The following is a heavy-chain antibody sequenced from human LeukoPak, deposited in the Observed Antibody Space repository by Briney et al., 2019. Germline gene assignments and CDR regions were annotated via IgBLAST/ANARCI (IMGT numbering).Heavy chain of an antibody. CDR2: IYYSGST. Sequence: SETLSLTCTVSGGSISGGGYYWSWIRQHPGKGLEWIGYIYYSGSTYYNPSLKSRVTISVDTSKNQFSLKLSSVTAADTAVYYCARRTPYYYYYMDVWGKGTTVTVSS. CDR3: ARRTPYYYYYMDV. J-gene: IGHJ6*03. CDR1: GGSISGGGYY. V-gene: IGHV4-31*03.